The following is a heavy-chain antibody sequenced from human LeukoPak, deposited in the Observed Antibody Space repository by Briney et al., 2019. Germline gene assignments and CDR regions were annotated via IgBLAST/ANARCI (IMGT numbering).Heavy chain of an antibody. Sequence: VASVKVSCKASGGTFSSYAISWVRHAPGQGLEWMGGIIPIFGTANYAQKFQGRVTITTDESTSTAYVELSSLKSEGAAVYYCATSVFGVVISDAAFVLWGQGTMVTVSS. V-gene: IGHV1-69*05. D-gene: IGHD3-3*01. J-gene: IGHJ3*01. CDR1: GGTFSSYA. CDR3: ATSVFGVVISDAAFVL. CDR2: IIPIFGTA.